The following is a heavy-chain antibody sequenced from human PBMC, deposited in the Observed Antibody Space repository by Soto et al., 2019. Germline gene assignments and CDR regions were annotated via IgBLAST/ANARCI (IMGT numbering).Heavy chain of an antibody. Sequence: SETLSLTCTVSCDSVTSDNYYWTWIRQPPGKGLEWIGYVYSSGTTNYNPSLKGRVTISLDTSRNQFSLKLTSVTAADTALYYCARDIRGYSRAFDFWGQGTLVTVSS. CDR3: ARDIRGYSRAFDF. CDR2: VYSSGTT. D-gene: IGHD5-12*01. V-gene: IGHV4-61*01. CDR1: CDSVTSDNYY. J-gene: IGHJ4*02.